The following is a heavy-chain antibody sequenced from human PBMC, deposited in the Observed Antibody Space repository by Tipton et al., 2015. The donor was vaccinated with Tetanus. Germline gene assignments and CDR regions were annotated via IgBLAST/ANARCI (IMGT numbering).Heavy chain of an antibody. CDR3: ARDNASRKTVVVIPAAYDY. CDR2: ISSRSSTV. J-gene: IGHJ4*02. V-gene: IGHV3-48*02. CDR1: GFNFNSSA. D-gene: IGHD2-2*01. Sequence: GSLRLSCAASGFNFNSSAMHWVRQAPGKGLEWVAYISSRSSTVDYADSVKGRFTVSRDNDKNSLFLQMNSLRDDDTAVYYCARDNASRKTVVVIPAAYDYWGQGTLVTVSS.